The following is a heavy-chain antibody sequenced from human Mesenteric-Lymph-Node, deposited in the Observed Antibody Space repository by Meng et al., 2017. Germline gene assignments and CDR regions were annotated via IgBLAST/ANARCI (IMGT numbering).Heavy chain of an antibody. D-gene: IGHD3-22*01. Sequence: KVSCKGSGYSFTSYWIGWVRQMPGKGLEWMGIIYPGDSDTRYSPSFQGQVTISADKSISTAYLQWSSLKASDTAVYYCARDWRNDDSSGYYTSPNWFDPWGQGTLVTVSS. CDR3: ARDWRNDDSSGYYTSPNWFDP. V-gene: IGHV5-51*01. CDR2: IYPGDSDT. J-gene: IGHJ5*02. CDR1: GYSFTSYW.